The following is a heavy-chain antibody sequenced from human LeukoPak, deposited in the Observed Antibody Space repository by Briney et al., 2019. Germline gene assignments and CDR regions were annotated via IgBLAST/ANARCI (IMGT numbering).Heavy chain of an antibody. J-gene: IGHJ6*02. Sequence: SETLSLTCTVSGGSISSSSYYWGWTRQPPGKGLEWIGSMYYSGTTFYNPSLKSRVTISVDTSKNQFSLKLSSVTAADTAVYYCAGVTFKEYYYGMDVWGQGTTVTVSS. CDR1: GGSISSSSYY. D-gene: IGHD2/OR15-2a*01. CDR3: AGVTFKEYYYGMDV. CDR2: MYYSGTT. V-gene: IGHV4-39*07.